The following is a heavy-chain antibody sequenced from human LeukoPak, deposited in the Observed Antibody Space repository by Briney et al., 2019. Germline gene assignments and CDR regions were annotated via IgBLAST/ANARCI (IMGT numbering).Heavy chain of an antibody. V-gene: IGHV1-2*02. Sequence: ASVKVSCTASGYTFTGYYMHWVRQAPGQGLEWMGWINLNSGGTSYAQKFQGRVTMTRDTSISTAYMELSRLRSDDTAVYYCAREGYYYGSGSYRGDYWSQGTLVTVSS. CDR3: AREGYYYGSGSYRGDY. CDR1: GYTFTGYY. D-gene: IGHD3-10*01. J-gene: IGHJ4*02. CDR2: INLNSGGT.